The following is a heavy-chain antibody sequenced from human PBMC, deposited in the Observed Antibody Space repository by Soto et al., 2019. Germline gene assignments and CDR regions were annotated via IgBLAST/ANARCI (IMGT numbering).Heavy chain of an antibody. CDR2: ISYDGSNK. D-gene: IGHD4-17*01. J-gene: IGHJ4*02. CDR3: AQSPPTTAPPLAYYFDY. V-gene: IGHV3-30*18. Sequence: SCAASGFTFSIYGMHWVRQAPGKGLEWVAVISYDGSNKYYADSVKGRFTISRDNSKNPLYLQMNSLRAEDTAVYYCAQSPPTTAPPLAYYFDYWGQGTLVTVSS. CDR1: GFTFSIYG.